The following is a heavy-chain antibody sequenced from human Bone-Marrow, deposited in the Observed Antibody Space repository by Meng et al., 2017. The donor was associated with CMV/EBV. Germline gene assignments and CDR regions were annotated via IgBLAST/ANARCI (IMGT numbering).Heavy chain of an antibody. CDR3: ARYRTTGDY. Sequence: GGSRRLSCAASGFTFSSSWMTWVRQAPGKGLEWVANIKQDGSEKYYVDSVKGRFTISRDNAKNSLFLQMDSLRAEDTAVYYCARYRTTGDYWGQGTLVTVSS. J-gene: IGHJ4*02. D-gene: IGHD1-1*01. CDR2: IKQDGSEK. CDR1: GFTFSSSW. V-gene: IGHV3-7*01.